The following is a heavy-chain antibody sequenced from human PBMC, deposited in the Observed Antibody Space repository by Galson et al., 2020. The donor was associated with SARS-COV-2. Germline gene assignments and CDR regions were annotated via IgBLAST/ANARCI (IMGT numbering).Heavy chain of an antibody. Sequence: GESLKISCAASGLTFSSYPMSWVRQAPGQGLEWVSGISGNGGRTYYADSVKGRVITYRDNPKNTLYLQVNTLRAEDTAIYYCARYRGNYFLDAFDIWGQGTVVTVSS. CDR2: ISGNGGRT. D-gene: IGHD3-10*01. V-gene: IGHV3-23*01. CDR1: GLTFSSYP. J-gene: IGHJ3*02. CDR3: ARYRGNYFLDAFDI.